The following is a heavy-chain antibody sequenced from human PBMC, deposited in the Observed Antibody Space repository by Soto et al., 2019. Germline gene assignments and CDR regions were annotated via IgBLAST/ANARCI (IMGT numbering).Heavy chain of an antibody. CDR2: TYYRSKWYN. Sequence: PSQTLSLTCAISGDSVSSNSAAWNWIRQSPSRGLEWLGRTYYRSKWYNDYAVSVKSRITINPDTSKNQFSLQLNSVTPEDTAVYYCARDHYYGSGSYYPPPWYFDYWGQRTLVTVSA. D-gene: IGHD3-10*01. V-gene: IGHV6-1*01. CDR3: ARDHYYGSGSYYPPPWYFDY. J-gene: IGHJ4*02. CDR1: GDSVSSNSAA.